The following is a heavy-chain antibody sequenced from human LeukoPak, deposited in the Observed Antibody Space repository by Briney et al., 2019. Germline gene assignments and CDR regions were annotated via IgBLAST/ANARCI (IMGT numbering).Heavy chain of an antibody. J-gene: IGHJ4*02. Sequence: SVKVSCKASGGTFSSYAISWVRQAPGQPLEWMGGIIPIFGTANYAQKFQGRVTITADESTSTAYMELSSLRSEDTAVYYCASGRSGWYYFDYWGQGTLVTVSS. CDR2: IIPIFGTA. CDR1: GGTFSSYA. V-gene: IGHV1-69*13. CDR3: ASGRSGWYYFDY. D-gene: IGHD6-19*01.